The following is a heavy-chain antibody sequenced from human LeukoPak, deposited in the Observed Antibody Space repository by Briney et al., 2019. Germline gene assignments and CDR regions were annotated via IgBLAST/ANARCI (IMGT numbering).Heavy chain of an antibody. CDR2: MNPNSGNT. D-gene: IGHD6-19*01. CDR1: GYTFTSYD. Sequence: GASVKVSCKASGYTFTSYDINWVRQATGQGLEWMGWMNPNSGNTGYAQKFQGRVTMTRNTSISTAYMELSSLRSEDTAVYYCARQCNAAGYYYGMDVWGQGTTVTVSS. CDR3: ARQCNAAGYYYGMDV. J-gene: IGHJ6*02. V-gene: IGHV1-8*01.